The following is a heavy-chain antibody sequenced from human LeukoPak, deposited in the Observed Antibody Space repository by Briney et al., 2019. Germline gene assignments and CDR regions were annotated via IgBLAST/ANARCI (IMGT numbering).Heavy chain of an antibody. CDR3: ARGAYSSGWPDAFDI. CDR2: IYYSGST. J-gene: IGHJ3*02. D-gene: IGHD6-19*01. CDR1: GGSISSYY. Sequence: SSETLSLTCTVSGGSISSYYWSWIRQPPGKGPEWIGYIYYSGSTNYNPSLKSRVTISVDTSKSQFSLKLTSVTAADTAVYYCARGAYSSGWPDAFDIWGHGTMVTVSS. V-gene: IGHV4-59*01.